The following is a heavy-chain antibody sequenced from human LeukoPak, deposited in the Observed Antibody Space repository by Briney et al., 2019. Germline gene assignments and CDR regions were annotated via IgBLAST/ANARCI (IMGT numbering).Heavy chain of an antibody. CDR2: INTANGNT. V-gene: IGHV1-3*04. CDR3: ARGTSTWYEDC. Sequence: ASVKVSCKASGYTFTSYAMHWVRQAPGQRLEWMGWINTANGNTKYSQKFQGRATITRDTSASTAYMKLSSLRSEDTAVYYCARGTSTWYEDCWGQGTLVTVSS. CDR1: GYTFTSYA. J-gene: IGHJ4*02. D-gene: IGHD6-13*01.